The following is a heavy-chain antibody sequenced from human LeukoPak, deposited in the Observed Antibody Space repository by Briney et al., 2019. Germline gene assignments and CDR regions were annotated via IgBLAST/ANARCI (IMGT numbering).Heavy chain of an antibody. D-gene: IGHD3-22*01. Sequence: GGSLRLSCAASGFTFSNAGMSWVRQAPGKGLEWVGRFKSKTDGGTTDYAAPVKGRFTISRDDSKYTVYLQMNSLKTEDTAVYYCTTGDYSDSSTYDYWGQGTLVTVSS. CDR3: TTGDYSDSSTYDY. CDR2: FKSKTDGGTT. V-gene: IGHV3-15*01. CDR1: GFTFSNAG. J-gene: IGHJ4*02.